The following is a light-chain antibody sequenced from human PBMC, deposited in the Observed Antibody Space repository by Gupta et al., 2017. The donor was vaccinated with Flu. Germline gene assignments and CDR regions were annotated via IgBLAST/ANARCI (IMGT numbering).Light chain of an antibody. J-gene: IGKJ4*01. V-gene: IGKV1-39*01. CDR1: QSISSY. CDR3: QQRYSTLIT. CDR2: AAS. Sequence: PSSLSASVGDRVTITCRASQSISSYLNWYQQKPGKAPKLLISAASSLKTGVPSRFSGSGSGTDFTLSISSLQPEDFATYYCQQRYSTLITFGRGTNVEIK.